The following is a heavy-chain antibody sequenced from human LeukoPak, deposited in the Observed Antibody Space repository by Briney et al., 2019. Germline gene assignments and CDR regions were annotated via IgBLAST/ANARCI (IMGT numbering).Heavy chain of an antibody. CDR2: ITFGGNT. Sequence: SETLSLTCAVYGGSFGSYYWNWIRQSPVYGLEWIGEITFGGNTKYNPSLESRLIISVDTSKKQVSLKLSSVPAADTAVYYCARSAPRFLLKEVRTVPRPYSMDVWGKGTTVTVSS. V-gene: IGHV4-34*01. J-gene: IGHJ6*03. CDR1: GGSFGSYY. D-gene: IGHD3-10*01. CDR3: ARSAPRFLLKEVRTVPRPYSMDV.